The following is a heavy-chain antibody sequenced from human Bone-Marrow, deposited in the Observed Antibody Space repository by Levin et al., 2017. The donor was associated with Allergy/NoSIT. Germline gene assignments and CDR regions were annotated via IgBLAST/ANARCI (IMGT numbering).Heavy chain of an antibody. CDR3: ARAPSGTYDI. D-gene: IGHD3-10*01. CDR1: GFTFSSYW. CDR2: IKQDGSET. Sequence: TGGSLRLSCAASGFTFSSYWMNWVRQAPGKGLEWVANIKQDGSETYYGDSVKGRFTISRDNAQNSLYLQMNSLRADDTAVYYCARAPSGTYDIWGQGTMVTVSS. V-gene: IGHV3-7*04. J-gene: IGHJ3*02.